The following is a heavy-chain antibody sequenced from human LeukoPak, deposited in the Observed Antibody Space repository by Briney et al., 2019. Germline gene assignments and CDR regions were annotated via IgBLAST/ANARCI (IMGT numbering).Heavy chain of an antibody. D-gene: IGHD6-19*01. J-gene: IGHJ4*02. Sequence: SETLSLTCSVSGGSITSYYWSWIRQPPGKGLEWIGFIDYTGSANYNPSLKSRVTISLDTSKNQFSVKVMSVTAADTAVYYCARTPVAKTFDYWGQGTLVTVSS. CDR2: IDYTGSA. CDR1: GGSITSYY. CDR3: ARTPVAKTFDY. V-gene: IGHV4-59*01.